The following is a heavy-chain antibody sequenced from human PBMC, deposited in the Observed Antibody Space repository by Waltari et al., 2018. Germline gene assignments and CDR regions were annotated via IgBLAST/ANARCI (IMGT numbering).Heavy chain of an antibody. Sequence: QVQLQLWGAGLLKPSETLSLTCSVSGASFSAYYWGWVRHVPGKGLEWIGQIRHPGNTNYNPSLQSRVAISIDTSRNQFSLRVFSVTAADTGLYFCTRGGNYDFWSHSPFVDPWGQGTQVTVSS. CDR2: IRHPGNT. CDR1: GASFSAYY. D-gene: IGHD3-3*01. J-gene: IGHJ5*02. V-gene: IGHV4-34*01. CDR3: TRGGNYDFWSHSPFVDP.